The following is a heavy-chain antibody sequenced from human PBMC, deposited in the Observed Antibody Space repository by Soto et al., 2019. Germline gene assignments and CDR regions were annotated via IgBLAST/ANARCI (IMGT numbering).Heavy chain of an antibody. Sequence: ESGGGLVQPGGSLRLSCAASGFTFSIYEMNWVRQAPGKGLEWVSYSSSSGTTIFYADSVKGRFTISRDNAKNSLFLQMNSLRGEDTAFYYCARATGYTLDYWGQGTLVTVSS. V-gene: IGHV3-48*03. J-gene: IGHJ4*02. CDR2: SSSSGTTI. D-gene: IGHD5-12*01. CDR3: ARATGYTLDY. CDR1: GFTFSIYE.